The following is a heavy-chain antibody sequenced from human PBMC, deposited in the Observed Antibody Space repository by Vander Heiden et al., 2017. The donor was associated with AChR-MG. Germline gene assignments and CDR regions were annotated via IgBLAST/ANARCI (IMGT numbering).Heavy chain of an antibody. V-gene: IGHV3-33*01. CDR3: ARGLGHDYGDYDY. CDR2: IWYDGSNK. CDR1: GFPFSSYG. D-gene: IGHD4-17*01. J-gene: IGHJ4*02. Sequence: QVQLVESGGGVVQPGRSLRLSCAASGFPFSSYGMHWVRQAPGKGLEWVAVIWYDGSNKYYADSVKGRFTISRDNSKNTLYLQMNSLRAEDTAVYYCARGLGHDYGDYDYWGQGTLVTVSS.